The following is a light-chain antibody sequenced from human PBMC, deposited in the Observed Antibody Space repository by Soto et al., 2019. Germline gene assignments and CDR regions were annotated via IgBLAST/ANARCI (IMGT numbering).Light chain of an antibody. CDR2: GAS. V-gene: IGKV3-15*01. Sequence: EIVLTQSPGTLSLSPGERATLSCRASQSFNSIYLAWYQQKPGQAPRLLIYGASTRATGIPARFSGSGSGTEFTLTISSLQSEDFAVYYCQQNNNWPGTFGQGTKVDIK. CDR3: QQNNNWPGT. J-gene: IGKJ1*01. CDR1: QSFNSIY.